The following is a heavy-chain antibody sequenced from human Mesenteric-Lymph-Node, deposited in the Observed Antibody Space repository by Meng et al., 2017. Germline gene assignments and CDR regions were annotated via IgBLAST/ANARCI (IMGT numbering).Heavy chain of an antibody. V-gene: IGHV4-34*01. CDR1: GGSFSGYY. CDR2: INHSGST. Sequence: GQLHQWGAGLLQPSETLSLTCAVYGGSFSGYYWSWIRQPPGKGLEWIGEINHSGSTNYNPSLKSRVTISVDTSKNQFSLKLSSVTAADTAVYYCARVGWRQWSFDLWGRGTLVTVSS. J-gene: IGHJ2*01. D-gene: IGHD5-18*01. CDR3: ARVGWRQWSFDL.